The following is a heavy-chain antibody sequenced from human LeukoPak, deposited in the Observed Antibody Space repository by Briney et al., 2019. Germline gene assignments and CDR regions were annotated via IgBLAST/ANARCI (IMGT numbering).Heavy chain of an antibody. CDR1: GYSFTNYW. CDR2: IYPGDTDI. Sequence: GASLKISCKGSGYSFTNYWIGWVRQMPGKGLEWMGIIYPGDTDIRYNPSFRGQVTISVDKSISTAYLQWSSLKASDTAMYYCARQHRGYDLGLTTVTSGPFDYWGQGTLVAVSS. CDR3: ARQHRGYDLGLTTVTSGPFDY. J-gene: IGHJ4*02. V-gene: IGHV5-51*01. D-gene: IGHD4-17*01.